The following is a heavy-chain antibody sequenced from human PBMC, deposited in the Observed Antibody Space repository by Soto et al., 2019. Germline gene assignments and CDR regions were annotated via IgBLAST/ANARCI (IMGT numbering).Heavy chain of an antibody. CDR1: GFTFSSYS. CDR3: EVVVAGTSY. CDR2: ISSSSSYI. V-gene: IGHV3-21*01. D-gene: IGHD2-15*01. J-gene: IGHJ4*02. Sequence: EVQLVESGGGLVKPGGSLRLSCAASGFTFSSYSMNWVRQAPGKGLEWVSSISSSSSYIYYADSVKGRFTISRDNPKNSPYLQMNGLRAEDTAVYDCEVVVAGTSYWGQGTVVTVSS.